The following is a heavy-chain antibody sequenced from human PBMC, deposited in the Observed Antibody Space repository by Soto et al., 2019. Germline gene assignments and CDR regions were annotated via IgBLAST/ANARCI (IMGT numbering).Heavy chain of an antibody. D-gene: IGHD1-26*01. CDR2: ISYDGSNK. J-gene: IGHJ4*02. Sequence: GGSLRLSCAASGFTFSSYGMHWVRQAPGKGLEWVAVISYDGSNKYYADSVKGRFTISRDNSKNTLYLQMNSLRAEDTAVYYCAQDQGGSYPYYFDYWGQGTLVTVYS. CDR3: AQDQGGSYPYYFDY. V-gene: IGHV3-30*18. CDR1: GFTFSSYG.